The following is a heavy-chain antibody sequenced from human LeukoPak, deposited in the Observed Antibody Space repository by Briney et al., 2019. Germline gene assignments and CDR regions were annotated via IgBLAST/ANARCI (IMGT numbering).Heavy chain of an antibody. V-gene: IGHV1-69*08. CDR1: GDTDTFNIHT. D-gene: IGHD6-19*01. J-gene: IGHJ4*02. CDR3: ARQDRTGWFFDY. Sequence: GASVKVSCKTSGDTDTFNIHTISWVRQAPGQGLEWMGGIIPMLGTPTYAQRFQDRVTITADKSTRTIYMELNSLRSEDTAVYYCARQDRTGWFFDYWGQGTLVTVSS. CDR2: IIPMLGTP.